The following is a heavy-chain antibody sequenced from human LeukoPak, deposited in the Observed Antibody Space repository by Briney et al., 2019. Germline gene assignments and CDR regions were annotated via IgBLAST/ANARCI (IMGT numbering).Heavy chain of an antibody. Sequence: SETLSLTCTVSGDSLTSGTFYWAWLRQPPGKGLEWLATVYYTGSTYYNPSLNSRVTISIDTSKNQFSLKLRSVVAPDTAVYYCARHSGSGSLSRPFDRWGQGTLVTVSS. V-gene: IGHV4-39*01. D-gene: IGHD3-10*01. J-gene: IGHJ5*02. CDR3: ARHSGSGSLSRPFDR. CDR1: GDSLTSGTFY. CDR2: VYYTGST.